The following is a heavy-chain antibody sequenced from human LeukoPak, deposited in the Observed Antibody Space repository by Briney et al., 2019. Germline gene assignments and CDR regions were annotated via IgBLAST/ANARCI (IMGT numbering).Heavy chain of an antibody. J-gene: IGHJ3*01. CDR3: ARLTNCGASSVAFDV. CDR2: IYFSGRPY. Sequence: PSETLSLTCTVSGGSINNTSYYWGWIRQPPGRGLEWIGSIYFSGRPYYYNPPLKSRVTISVDTSKNQFSLKVTSVTAADSAVYYCARLTNCGASSVAFDVWGQGTVVTVSS. D-gene: IGHD4-23*01. V-gene: IGHV4-39*01. CDR1: GGSINNTSYY.